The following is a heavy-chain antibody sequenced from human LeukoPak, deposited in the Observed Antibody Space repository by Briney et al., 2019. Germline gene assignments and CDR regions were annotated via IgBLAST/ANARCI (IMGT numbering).Heavy chain of an antibody. CDR3: ARGPHGRAAAGTYWFDP. CDR2: MNPNSGNT. D-gene: IGHD6-13*01. Sequence: ASVKVSCKASGYTFTSYDINWVRQATGQGLEWMGWMNPNSGNTGYAQKFQGRVTMTRNTSISTAYMELSSLRSEDTAVYCCARGPHGRAAAGTYWFDPWGQGTLVTVSS. CDR1: GYTFTSYD. J-gene: IGHJ5*02. V-gene: IGHV1-8*01.